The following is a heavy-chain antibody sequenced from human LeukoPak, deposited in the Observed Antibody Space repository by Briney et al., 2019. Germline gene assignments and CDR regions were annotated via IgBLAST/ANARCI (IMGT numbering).Heavy chain of an antibody. CDR3: AKGVDYIWGSYRYTYFDY. J-gene: IGHJ4*02. CDR2: ISGIGGST. D-gene: IGHD3-16*02. CDR1: GFTFSSYA. V-gene: IGHV3-23*01. Sequence: GGSLRLSCAASGFTFSSYAMSWDRQAPGKGLEWVSGISGIGGSTYYADSVKGRFTISRDNSKNTLYLQMNSLRAEDTAVYYCAKGVDYIWGSYRYTYFDYWGQGTLVTVSS.